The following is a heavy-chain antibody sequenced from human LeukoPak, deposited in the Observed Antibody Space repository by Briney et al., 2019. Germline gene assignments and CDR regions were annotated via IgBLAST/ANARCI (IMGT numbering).Heavy chain of an antibody. CDR3: VGPPCLRGGYCSTHS. Sequence: GGALRLSCTASGFTFSSYPMYWVRQAPGKGLEWVSAISGDGKSTYYAESMKGRFTLSRDNSKDTLYLQMNSLRAEDTAVYYCVGPPCLRGGYCSTHSWGQGTLVTVDS. D-gene: IGHD2-2*01. CDR1: GFTFSSYP. J-gene: IGHJ4*02. V-gene: IGHV3-23*01. CDR2: ISGDGKST.